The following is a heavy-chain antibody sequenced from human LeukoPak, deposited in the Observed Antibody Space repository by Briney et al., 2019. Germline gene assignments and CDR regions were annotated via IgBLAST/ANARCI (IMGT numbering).Heavy chain of an antibody. CDR1: GFPFSSYG. Sequence: GRSLRLSCVASGFPFSSYGMHWVRQAPGKGLEWVAVMSFDGSNKYYTDFVKGRFTISRDNSKNTLYLQMNSLRADDTAVYYCVKPLFIAAAGLSAYYFDYWGQGALVTVSS. J-gene: IGHJ4*02. CDR2: MSFDGSNK. CDR3: VKPLFIAAAGLSAYYFDY. V-gene: IGHV3-30*18. D-gene: IGHD6-13*01.